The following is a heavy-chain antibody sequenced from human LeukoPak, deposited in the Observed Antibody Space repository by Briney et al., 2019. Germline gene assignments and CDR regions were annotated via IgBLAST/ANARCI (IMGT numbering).Heavy chain of an antibody. J-gene: IGHJ4*02. CDR1: GFTFNNYA. CDR3: AKQPLNDYIWEN. D-gene: IGHD3-16*01. Sequence: GGSLRLSCATSGFTFNNYAMTWVRQAPGKGLEWVSTISGSGAATYYADSVKGRFTISRDNSKNTMYLQMTGLRAEDTAVYYCAKQPLNDYIWENWGQGTLVTVSS. CDR2: ISGSGAAT. V-gene: IGHV3-23*01.